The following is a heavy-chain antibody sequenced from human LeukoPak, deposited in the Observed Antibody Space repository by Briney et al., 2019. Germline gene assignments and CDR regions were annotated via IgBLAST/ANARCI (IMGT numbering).Heavy chain of an antibody. CDR3: ARESTRYGSGNYNWFDR. Sequence: SETLSLTCTVSGDSMRNYYWAWTRQSAGKGLEWIGRIYRSGTTNYSPSLHSRVTMSIDTSQNYFSLKLTSVTAADTAVHYCARESTRYGSGNYNWFDRWGQGTLVTVSS. J-gene: IGHJ5*02. D-gene: IGHD3-10*01. CDR1: GDSMRNYY. V-gene: IGHV4-4*07. CDR2: IYRSGTT.